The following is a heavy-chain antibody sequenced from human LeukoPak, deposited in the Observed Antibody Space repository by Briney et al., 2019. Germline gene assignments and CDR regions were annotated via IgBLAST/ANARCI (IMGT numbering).Heavy chain of an antibody. J-gene: IGHJ6*04. V-gene: IGHV3-74*01. Sequence: GGSLILSCAASGFTFSSYWMHWVRQAPGKGLGLVSRINTDGSSTTYAASVKGRFTISRDNAKNKLYLQMNSLRAEDTAVYYCARVSAVAATGALDVWGKGTTVTVSS. CDR1: GFTFSSYW. D-gene: IGHD2-15*01. CDR2: INTDGSST. CDR3: ARVSAVAATGALDV.